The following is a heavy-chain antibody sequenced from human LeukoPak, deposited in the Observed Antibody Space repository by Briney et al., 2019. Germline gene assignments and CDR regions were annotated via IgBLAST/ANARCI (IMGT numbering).Heavy chain of an antibody. CDR3: ARVKISSSSVFAFDI. CDR1: GFTFSSYG. CDR2: IYSDGSNK. V-gene: IGHV3-30*12. J-gene: IGHJ3*02. Sequence: PGGSLRLSCAASGFTFSSYGMHWVRQAPGKGLEWVACIYSDGSNKDYADSVKGRFTISRDNAKNSLYLQMNSLRAEDTAVYYCARVKISSSSVFAFDIWGQGTMVTVSS. D-gene: IGHD6-6*01.